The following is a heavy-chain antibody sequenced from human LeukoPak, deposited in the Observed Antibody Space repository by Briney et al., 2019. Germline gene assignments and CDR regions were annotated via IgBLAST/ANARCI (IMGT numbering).Heavy chain of an antibody. D-gene: IGHD6-13*01. CDR3: ARVYLAAAGPWYYGMDV. J-gene: IGHJ6*02. V-gene: IGHV1-18*01. CDR2: ISAYNGNT. CDR1: GYTFTSYG. Sequence: GASVKVSCKASGYTFTSYGISWVRQAPGQGLEWMGWISAYNGNTNYAQKLQGRVTMTTDTSTSTAYMELRSLRSDDTAVYYCARVYLAAAGPWYYGMDVWGQGTTVTVSS.